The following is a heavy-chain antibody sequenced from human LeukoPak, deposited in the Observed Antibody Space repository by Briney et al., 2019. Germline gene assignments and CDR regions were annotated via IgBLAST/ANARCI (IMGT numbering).Heavy chain of an antibody. CDR2: IGGSGKNI. CDR3: VKDRGYFEVFDY. CDR1: GFTFTNYV. Sequence: GGSLRLSCAASGFTFTNYVMGWVRQAPGKVLDWVSGIGGSGKNIYYADSVKGRFTISRDNAKNTLYLQMNSLRAEDTDVYYCVKDRGYFEVFDYWGQGTLVTVSS. J-gene: IGHJ4*02. D-gene: IGHD3-9*01. V-gene: IGHV3-23*01.